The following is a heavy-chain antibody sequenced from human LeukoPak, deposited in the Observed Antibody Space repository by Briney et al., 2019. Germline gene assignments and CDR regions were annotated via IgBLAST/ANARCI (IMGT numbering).Heavy chain of an antibody. CDR3: ARAHNWNYVGY. CDR1: EFTFRTYG. CDR2: IRYDGINK. V-gene: IGHV3-30*02. Sequence: GGSLRLSCAASEFTFRTYGMHWVRQAPGKGLEWVAFIRYDGINKYYADSVQGRFTISRDNSKNTLYLQMNSLRPEDTALYYCARAHNWNYVGYWGQGTLVTVSS. J-gene: IGHJ4*02. D-gene: IGHD1-1*01.